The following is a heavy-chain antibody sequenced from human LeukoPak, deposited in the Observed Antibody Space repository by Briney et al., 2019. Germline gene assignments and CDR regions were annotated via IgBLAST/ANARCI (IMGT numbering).Heavy chain of an antibody. V-gene: IGHV3-49*04. Sequence: PGGSLRLSCTASGFMFADYSMSWVRQAPGKGLEWVGFGYGGTREYAAAVKGRFIISRDDSKSIAYLQMNSLKPEDTAVYYCISWISRDGLKAWGQGTMVTVSS. J-gene: IGHJ3*01. CDR2: GYGGTR. D-gene: IGHD2-2*03. CDR1: GFMFADYS. CDR3: ISWISRDGLKA.